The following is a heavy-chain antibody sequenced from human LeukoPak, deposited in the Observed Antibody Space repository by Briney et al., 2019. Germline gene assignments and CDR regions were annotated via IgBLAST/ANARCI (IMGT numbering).Heavy chain of an antibody. D-gene: IGHD3-9*01. Sequence: GGSLRLSCAASGFTFSNYGMNWVRQAPGKGLEWVSGISGSGGNTYYADSVKGRFTISRDNSKNTLYLQMNSLKGDDTAVYYCARLAGSYFDWLGRDDYWGQGTLVTVSS. CDR2: ISGSGGNT. V-gene: IGHV3-23*01. J-gene: IGHJ4*02. CDR1: GFTFSNYG. CDR3: ARLAGSYFDWLGRDDY.